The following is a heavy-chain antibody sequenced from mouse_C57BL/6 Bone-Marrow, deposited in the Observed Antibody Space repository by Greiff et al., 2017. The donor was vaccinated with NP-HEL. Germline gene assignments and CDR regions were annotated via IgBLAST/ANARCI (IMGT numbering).Heavy chain of an antibody. J-gene: IGHJ3*01. CDR3: ARTRFYGSAY. D-gene: IGHD1-1*01. Sequence: EVQVVESGPGLVKPSQSLSLTCSVTGYSITSGYYWNWIRQFPGNKLEWMGYISYDGSNNYNPSLKNRISITRDTSKNQFFLKLNSVTTEDTATYYCARTRFYGSAYWGQGTLVTVSA. V-gene: IGHV3-6*01. CDR2: ISYDGSN. CDR1: GYSITSGYY.